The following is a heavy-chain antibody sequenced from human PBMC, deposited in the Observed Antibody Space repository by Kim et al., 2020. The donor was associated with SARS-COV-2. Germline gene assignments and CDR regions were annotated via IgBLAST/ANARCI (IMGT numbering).Heavy chain of an antibody. CDR2: INHSGST. Sequence: SETLSLTCAVYGGSFSGYYWSWIRQPPGKGLEWIGEINHSGSTNYNPSLKSRVTISVDTSKNQFSLKLSSVTAADTAVYYCARGVYFSQFGAQRKGMDVWGQGTTVTVSS. J-gene: IGHJ6*02. D-gene: IGHD3-10*01. CDR1: GGSFSGYY. CDR3: ARGVYFSQFGAQRKGMDV. V-gene: IGHV4-34*01.